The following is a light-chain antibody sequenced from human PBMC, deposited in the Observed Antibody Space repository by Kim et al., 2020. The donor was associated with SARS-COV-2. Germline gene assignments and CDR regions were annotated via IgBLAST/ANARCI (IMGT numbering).Light chain of an antibody. J-gene: IGKJ1*01. Sequence: VSPGERATLSCRASQSVSSYLAGYQQKPGHPPRLLIYGASTRATGIPASFSGSGSGTEFTLTISNLQSEDFAVYYCHQYNAWPRTFGQGTKVDIK. CDR1: QSVSSY. CDR3: HQYNAWPRT. CDR2: GAS. V-gene: IGKV3-15*01.